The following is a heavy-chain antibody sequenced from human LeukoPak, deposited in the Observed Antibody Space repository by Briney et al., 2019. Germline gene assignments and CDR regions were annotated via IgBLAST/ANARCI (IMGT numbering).Heavy chain of an antibody. D-gene: IGHD6-6*01. J-gene: IGHJ4*02. CDR1: GFTFSSYW. Sequence: HPGGSLRLSCAASGFTFSSYWMHWVRQAPGKGLVWVSRINTDGSSTSYADSVKGRFTISRDNAKNTLYLQMNSLRAEDTAVYYCARQIAARPEPLEYFDYWGQGTLVTVSS. V-gene: IGHV3-74*01. CDR3: ARQIAARPEPLEYFDY. CDR2: INTDGSST.